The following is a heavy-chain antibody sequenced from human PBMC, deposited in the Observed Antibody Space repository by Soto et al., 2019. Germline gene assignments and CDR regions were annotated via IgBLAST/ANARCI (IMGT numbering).Heavy chain of an antibody. J-gene: IGHJ4*02. Sequence: PSENLSLTCTVSGVSISSGGYYWSWIRQHPGKGLEWIGYIYYSGSTYYNPSLKSRVTISVDTSKNQFSLKLSSVTAADTAVYYCARGYYDILTGYRPFDYWGQGTLVTVSS. V-gene: IGHV4-31*03. CDR2: IYYSGST. CDR1: GVSISSGGYY. CDR3: ARGYYDILTGYRPFDY. D-gene: IGHD3-9*01.